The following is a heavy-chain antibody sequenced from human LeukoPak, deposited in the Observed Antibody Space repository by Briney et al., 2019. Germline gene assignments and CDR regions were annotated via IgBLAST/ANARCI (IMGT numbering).Heavy chain of an antibody. CDR2: INHSGST. CDR3: ARVRVVVPAAISRYYYGMDV. CDR1: GDSISSYY. J-gene: IGHJ6*02. Sequence: SETLSLTCTVSGDSISSYYWSWIRQPPGKGLEWIGEINHSGSTNYNPSLKSRVTISVDTSKNQFSLKLSSVTAADTAVYYCARVRVVVPAAISRYYYGMDVWGQGTTVTVSS. D-gene: IGHD2-2*02. V-gene: IGHV4-34*01.